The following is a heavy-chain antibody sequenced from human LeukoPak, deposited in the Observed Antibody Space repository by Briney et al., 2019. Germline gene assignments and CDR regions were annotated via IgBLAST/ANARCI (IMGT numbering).Heavy chain of an antibody. CDR3: ARDFGARLYASHF. CDR2: ISSSGSTI. V-gene: IGHV3-11*04. CDR1: GFTFSDYY. D-gene: IGHD3-16*01. Sequence: GGSLRLSCAASGFTFSDYYMSWIRQAPGKGLEWVSYISSSGSTIYYADSVKGRFTISRDDAKNSLYLQMNSLRAEDAAVYFLARDFGARLYASHFLGQGTKINGS. J-gene: IGHJ3*01.